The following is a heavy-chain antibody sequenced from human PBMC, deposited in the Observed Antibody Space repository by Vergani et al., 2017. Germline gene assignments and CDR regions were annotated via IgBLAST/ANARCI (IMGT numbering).Heavy chain of an antibody. CDR2: IITILGTA. Sequence: QVQLVQSGAEVKKPGSSVKVSCKASGGIFTSYTISWVRQAPGQGLEWMGRIITILGTANYAQKFQGRITITADKSTSTAYMELSSLGSEDTAVYYCARDPTGSYFLKGGMGYFDYWGQGTLVTVSS. J-gene: IGHJ4*02. CDR3: ARDPTGSYFLKGGMGYFDY. CDR1: GGIFTSYT. D-gene: IGHD1-26*01. V-gene: IGHV1-69*08.